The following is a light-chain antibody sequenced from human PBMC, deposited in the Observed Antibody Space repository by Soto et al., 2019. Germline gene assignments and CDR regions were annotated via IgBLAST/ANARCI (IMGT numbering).Light chain of an antibody. CDR3: SSYAGSNNFNV. V-gene: IGLV2-8*01. Sequence: QSALTQPPSASGSPGQSVTISCTGTSSDVGGYNYVSWYQQHPGKAPKLMIYEVSKRPSGVPDRFSGSKSGNTASLTVSGLQAEDEAEYYCSSYAGSNNFNVFGTGTKLTVL. CDR1: SSDVGGYNY. J-gene: IGLJ1*01. CDR2: EVS.